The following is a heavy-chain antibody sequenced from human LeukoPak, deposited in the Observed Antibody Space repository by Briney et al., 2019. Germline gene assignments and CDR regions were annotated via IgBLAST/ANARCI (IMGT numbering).Heavy chain of an antibody. D-gene: IGHD5-24*01. V-gene: IGHV4-59*08. CDR3: ALTSWLQSSYYFDY. CDR2: IYYSGSI. Sequence: SETLSLTCTVSGGSISIHYWSGIRQPPGKGLEWFGYIYYSGSINYHPSHKSRVTISVDTSKNQFPLKLSSVTAADTAVYYCALTSWLQSSYYFDYWGQGTLVTVSS. J-gene: IGHJ4*02. CDR1: GGSISIHY.